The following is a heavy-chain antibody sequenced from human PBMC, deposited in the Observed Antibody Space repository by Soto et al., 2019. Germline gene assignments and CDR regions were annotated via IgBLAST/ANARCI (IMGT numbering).Heavy chain of an antibody. D-gene: IGHD3-22*01. Sequence: ASVKVSCKASGYTFTGYYMHWVRQAPGQGPEWMGWINPNSGGTNYAQKFQGWVTMTRDTSISTAYMELSRLTSDDTAVYYCARPQYYYDSSGYYRGGYFDYWGQGTLVTVSS. V-gene: IGHV1-2*04. J-gene: IGHJ4*02. CDR3: ARPQYYYDSSGYYRGGYFDY. CDR1: GYTFTGYY. CDR2: INPNSGGT.